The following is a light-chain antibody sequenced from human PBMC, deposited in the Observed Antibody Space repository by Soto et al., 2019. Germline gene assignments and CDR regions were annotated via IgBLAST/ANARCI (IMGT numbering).Light chain of an antibody. V-gene: IGLV2-14*01. Sequence: GALSDIGLYNYVSWYQHHPGIAPKLFISEVYGRPSGLSDRFSGSKSGNTASLTISGLHAEDEADYYCSSKTTSRTPFVFGTGTKGTVL. CDR2: EVY. CDR1: LSDIGLYNY. CDR3: SSKTTSRTPFV. J-gene: IGLJ1*01.